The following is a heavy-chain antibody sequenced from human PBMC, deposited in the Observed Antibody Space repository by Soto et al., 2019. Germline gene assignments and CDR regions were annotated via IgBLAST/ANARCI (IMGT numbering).Heavy chain of an antibody. CDR3: SSDPFTLVRGVIPSLDY. J-gene: IGHJ4*02. V-gene: IGHV1-3*01. CDR1: GYTFMSYP. Sequence: ASVKVSCKASGYTFMSYPLHWVRQAPGQRPEWMGWINAGDDITQFSQKFQGRLTFTRDTSASTGYMELRSLRSEDTAVDYCSSDPFTLVRGVIPSLDYCGQGTXVTVSS. CDR2: INAGDDIT. D-gene: IGHD3-10*01.